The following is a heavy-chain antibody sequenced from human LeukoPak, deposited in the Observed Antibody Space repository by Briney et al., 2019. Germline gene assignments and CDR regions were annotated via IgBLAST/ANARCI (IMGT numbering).Heavy chain of an antibody. Sequence: ASVKVSCKASGGTFSSYAISWVRQAPGQGLEWMGGIIPIFGTANYAQKFQGRVTITADESTSTAYMELSSLRSEDTAVYYCATPDYYDSSVPYEYYFDYGAREPWSPSPQ. D-gene: IGHD3-22*01. V-gene: IGHV1-69*13. CDR1: GGTFSSYA. CDR3: ATPDYYDSSVPYEYYFDY. J-gene: IGHJ4*02. CDR2: IIPIFGTA.